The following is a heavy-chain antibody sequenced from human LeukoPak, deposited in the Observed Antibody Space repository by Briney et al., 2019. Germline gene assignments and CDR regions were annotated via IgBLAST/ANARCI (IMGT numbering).Heavy chain of an antibody. CDR3: ATGSGSYYKPFDY. D-gene: IGHD3-10*01. CDR2: IFYSGIT. CDR1: GGSISSYY. V-gene: IGHV4-59*08. J-gene: IGHJ4*02. Sequence: PSETLSLTCTVSGGSISSYYWSWIRQPAGKGLEWIGYIFYSGITNYNPSLSLKSRVTISVDTSKNQFSLKLSPVTAADTAVYYCATGSGSYYKPFDYWGQGTLVTVSS.